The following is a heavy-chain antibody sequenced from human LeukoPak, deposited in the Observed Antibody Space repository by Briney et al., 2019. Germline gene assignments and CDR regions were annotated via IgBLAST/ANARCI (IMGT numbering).Heavy chain of an antibody. CDR3: ARGLYMYATGFDY. CDR1: RFTFSNSW. CDR2: IKPDGSDK. J-gene: IGHJ4*02. V-gene: IGHV3-7*03. Sequence: PGGSLRLSCVVSRFTFSNSWVTWVRQAPGKGLEWVATIKPDGSDKYYVDSVKGRFTISRDNAKNSLYLQMNSLRIEDTAVYYCARGLYMYATGFDYWGQGTLVTVSS. D-gene: IGHD2-8*01.